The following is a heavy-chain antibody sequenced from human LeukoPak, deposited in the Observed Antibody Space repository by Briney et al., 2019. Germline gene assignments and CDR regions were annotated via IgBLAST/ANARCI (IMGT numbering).Heavy chain of an antibody. CDR1: GFTFSTYS. Sequence: GGSLRLSCAASGFTFSTYSMNWVRQAPGKGLEWVSSISSGSSYIYYADSVKGRFTISRDNAKNSPYLQMNGLRAEDTAMYFCARVPSDYWGQGTLVTVSS. CDR3: ARVPSDY. J-gene: IGHJ4*02. V-gene: IGHV3-21*01. CDR2: ISSGSSYI.